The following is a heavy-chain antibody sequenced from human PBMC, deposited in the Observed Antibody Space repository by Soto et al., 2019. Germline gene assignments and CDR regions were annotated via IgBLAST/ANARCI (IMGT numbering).Heavy chain of an antibody. CDR2: INPYNGKT. D-gene: IGHD2-15*01. Sequence: QVQLEQSGAEVKKSGASVKVSCKASGYIFSTHGINWVRQAPGQGLEWMGWINPYNGKTNYAQKFQGRVTMTKETSRKTAYMELRSLRSDDTAVYYCARVQIVVVVGGTPADYWGQGTLVTVSS. V-gene: IGHV1-18*01. CDR3: ARVQIVVVVGGTPADY. J-gene: IGHJ4*02. CDR1: GYIFSTHG.